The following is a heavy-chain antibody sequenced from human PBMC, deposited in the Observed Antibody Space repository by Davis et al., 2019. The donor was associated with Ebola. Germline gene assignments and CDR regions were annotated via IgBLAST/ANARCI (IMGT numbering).Heavy chain of an antibody. V-gene: IGHV1-18*01. CDR2: INPHNGNT. J-gene: IGHJ4*02. D-gene: IGHD6-13*01. CDR3: ARIDVRLQQLAQFDY. Sequence: ASVKVSCKASGYTFTNYAINWVRQAPGQGLEWMGWINPHNGNTNYAQNVQGRVIMTSDTSTSTAYMELRSLRSDDTALYYCARIDVRLQQLAQFDYWGQGTVVTVSS. CDR1: GYTFTNYA.